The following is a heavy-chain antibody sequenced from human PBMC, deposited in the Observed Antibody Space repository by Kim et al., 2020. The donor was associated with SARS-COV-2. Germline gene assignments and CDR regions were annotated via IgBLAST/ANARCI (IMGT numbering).Heavy chain of an antibody. CDR2: MYYSGST. D-gene: IGHD2-21*02. J-gene: IGHJ4*02. CDR1: GGSISSSSYY. V-gene: IGHV4-39*01. CDR3: ARYIVMVTATWDY. Sequence: SETLSITCTVSGGSISSSSYYWGWIRQPPGKGLEWIGSMYYSGSTYYNPSLKSRVSISVDTSKNQFSLNLSSVTAADTAVYYCARYIVMVTATWDYWGQG.